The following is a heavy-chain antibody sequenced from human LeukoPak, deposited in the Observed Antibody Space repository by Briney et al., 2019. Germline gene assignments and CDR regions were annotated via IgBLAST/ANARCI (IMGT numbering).Heavy chain of an antibody. CDR3: AELGITMIGGV. D-gene: IGHD3-10*02. CDR2: ISSSSSTI. V-gene: IGHV3-48*04. Sequence: GGSLRLSCAASGFTFSSYSMNWVRQAPGKGLEWVSYISSSSSTIYYADPVKGRFTISRDNAKNSLYLQMNSLRAEDTAVYYCAELGITMIGGVWGKGTTVTISS. J-gene: IGHJ6*04. CDR1: GFTFSSYS.